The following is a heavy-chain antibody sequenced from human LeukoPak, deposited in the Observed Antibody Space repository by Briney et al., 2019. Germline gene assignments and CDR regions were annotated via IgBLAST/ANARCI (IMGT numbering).Heavy chain of an antibody. CDR2: ISSTGGTI. V-gene: IGHV3-48*03. CDR3: ARGATYGGGDY. Sequence: QPGGSLRLSCAASGFTFRNYLMNWVRQAPGKGLEWVSFISSTGGTIYYADSVKGRFTISRDNAKNSLDLQMNSLRVDDTAVYYCARGATYGGGDYWGQGTLVTVSS. CDR1: GFTFRNYL. D-gene: IGHD4-23*01. J-gene: IGHJ4*02.